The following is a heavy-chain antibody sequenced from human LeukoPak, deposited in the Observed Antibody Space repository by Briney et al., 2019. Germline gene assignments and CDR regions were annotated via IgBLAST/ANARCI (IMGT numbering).Heavy chain of an antibody. V-gene: IGHV3-53*01. J-gene: IGHJ3*02. CDR1: GFTVSSNY. D-gene: IGHD6-19*01. Sequence: GGSLRLSCAASGFTVSSNYMSWVRQAPGKGLEWVSVIYSGGSTHYTDSVKGRFTISRDNSKNTLYLQMNSLRAEDTAVYYCARTHSSGSNWGAFDIWGQGTMVTVSS. CDR2: IYSGGST. CDR3: ARTHSSGSNWGAFDI.